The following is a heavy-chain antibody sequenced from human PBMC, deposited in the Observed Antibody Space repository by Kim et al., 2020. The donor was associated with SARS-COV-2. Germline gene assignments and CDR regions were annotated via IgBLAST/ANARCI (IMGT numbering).Heavy chain of an antibody. V-gene: IGHV4-39*01. D-gene: IGHD3-9*01. Sequence: SETLSLTCTVSGGSISSSSYYWGWIRQPPGKGLEWIGSIYYSGSTYYNPSLKSRVTISVDTSKNQFSLKLSSVTAADTAVYYCARHNVYDILTGYYYYYYGMDVCGQGTTVSASS. CDR3: ARHNVYDILTGYYYYYYGMDV. CDR1: GGSISSSSYY. J-gene: IGHJ6*02. CDR2: IYYSGST.